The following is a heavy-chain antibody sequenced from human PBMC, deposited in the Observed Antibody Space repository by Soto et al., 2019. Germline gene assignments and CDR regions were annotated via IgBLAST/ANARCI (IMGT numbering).Heavy chain of an antibody. Sequence: ASVKVSCKVSGYTLTELSMHWVGQAPEKGLEWMGGFEPEDSETIYAQKFQGRVTMTEDTSTDPAYMQLSTLRSEDTAVYYCATGYSSGPGGVWSDPWGQGTLVTVSS. V-gene: IGHV1-24*01. D-gene: IGHD2-15*01. J-gene: IGHJ5*02. CDR3: ATGYSSGPGGVWSDP. CDR1: GYTLTELS. CDR2: FEPEDSET.